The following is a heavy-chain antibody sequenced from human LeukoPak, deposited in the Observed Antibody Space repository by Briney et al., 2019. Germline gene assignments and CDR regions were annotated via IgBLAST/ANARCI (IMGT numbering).Heavy chain of an antibody. V-gene: IGHV4-30-2*01. CDR2: INHSGST. D-gene: IGHD5-24*01. Sequence: PSQTLSLTCAVSGGSISSGGYYWSWIRQPPGKGLEWIGEINHSGSTNYNPSLKSRVTISVDTSKNQFSLKLSSVTAADTAVYYCARGRPRVMATYYFDYWGQGTLVTVYS. J-gene: IGHJ4*02. CDR1: GGSISSGGYY. CDR3: ARGRPRVMATYYFDY.